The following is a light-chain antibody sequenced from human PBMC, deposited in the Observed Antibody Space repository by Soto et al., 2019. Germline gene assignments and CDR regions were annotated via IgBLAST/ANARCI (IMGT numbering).Light chain of an antibody. CDR1: SSDVGGYNY. V-gene: IGLV2-11*01. Sequence: QSALTQPRSVSRSPGQSITISCTGTSSDVGGYNYVSWYQQHPGKAPKLMIYDVSKRPSGVPDRFSGSKSGNTASLTISGLQAEDEADYYCCSYRVFGTGTKLTVL. CDR2: DVS. J-gene: IGLJ1*01. CDR3: CSYRV.